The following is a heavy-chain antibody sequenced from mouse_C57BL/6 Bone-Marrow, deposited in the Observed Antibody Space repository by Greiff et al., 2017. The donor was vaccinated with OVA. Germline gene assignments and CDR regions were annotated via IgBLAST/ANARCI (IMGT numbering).Heavy chain of an antibody. CDR1: GYAFTTYL. CDR2: INPGSGGT. D-gene: IGHD1-1*01. J-gene: IGHJ2*01. CDR3: AKWDYDVSSPDY. V-gene: IGHV1-54*01. Sequence: QVQLQQSGAELVRPGTSVKVSCKASGYAFTTYLIEWVKQRPGQGLEWIGVINPGSGGTNYNEKFKGKATLTADKSSSTAYMQLSSLTSEDSAVYFCAKWDYDVSSPDYWGQGTTLTVSS.